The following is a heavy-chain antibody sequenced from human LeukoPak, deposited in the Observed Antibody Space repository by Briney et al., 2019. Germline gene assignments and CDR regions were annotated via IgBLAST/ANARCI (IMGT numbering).Heavy chain of an antibody. V-gene: IGHV3-21*01. D-gene: IGHD2-15*01. CDR3: ARDGYCSGGSCYGTAEYFQH. Sequence: GGSLRLSCAASGFTFSSYSMNWVRQAPGKGLERVSSISSSSSYIYYADSVKGRFTISRDNAKNSLYLQMNSLRAEDTAVYYCARDGYCSGGSCYGTAEYFQHWGQGTLVTVSS. CDR1: GFTFSSYS. CDR2: ISSSSSYI. J-gene: IGHJ1*01.